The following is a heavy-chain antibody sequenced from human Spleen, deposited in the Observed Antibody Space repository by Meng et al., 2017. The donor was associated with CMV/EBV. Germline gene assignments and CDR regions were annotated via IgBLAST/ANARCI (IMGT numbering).Heavy chain of an antibody. CDR3: ARDRGVWTPAFDI. CDR1: GGTFSSYA. Sequence: SVKVSCKASGGTFSSYAISWVRQAPGQGLEWMGGIIPIFGTANYAQKFQGRVTITTDESTSTAYMELSSLRSEDTAVYYCARDRGVWTPAFDIWGQGTTVTVSS. D-gene: IGHD3-10*01. V-gene: IGHV1-69*05. CDR2: IIPIFGTA. J-gene: IGHJ3*02.